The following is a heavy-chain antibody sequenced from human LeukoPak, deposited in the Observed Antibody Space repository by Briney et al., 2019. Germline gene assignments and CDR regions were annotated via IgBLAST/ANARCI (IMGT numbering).Heavy chain of an antibody. J-gene: IGHJ4*02. CDR1: GGSVSSGSYY. CDR3: ARVESYTVFDY. CDR2: IYYSGST. V-gene: IGHV4-61*01. D-gene: IGHD1-26*01. Sequence: SETLSLTCTVSGGSVSSGSYYWSWIRQPPGKGLEWIGYIYYSGSTNYNPSLKSRVTISVDTSKNQFSLKLGSVTAADTAVYYCARVESYTVFDYWGQGTLVTVSS.